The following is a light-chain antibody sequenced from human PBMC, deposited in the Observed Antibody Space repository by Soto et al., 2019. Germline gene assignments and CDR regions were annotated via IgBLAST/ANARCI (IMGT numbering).Light chain of an antibody. Sequence: HSVLTQPASVSGSPGQSITISCTGTSSDVGGYNYVSWYQQHPGKAPKLMIYEVSNRPSGVSNRFSGSKSGDTASLTISGLQAEDEADYYCNSYTSSSTTVFGTGTKVTV. V-gene: IGLV2-14*01. J-gene: IGLJ1*01. CDR3: NSYTSSSTTV. CDR2: EVS. CDR1: SSDVGGYNY.